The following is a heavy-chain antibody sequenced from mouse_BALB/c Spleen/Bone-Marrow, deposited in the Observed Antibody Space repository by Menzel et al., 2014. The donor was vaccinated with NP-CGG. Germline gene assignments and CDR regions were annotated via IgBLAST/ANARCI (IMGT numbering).Heavy chain of an antibody. J-gene: IGHJ2*01. D-gene: IGHD2-3*01. V-gene: IGHV1S29*02. CDR3: ARIYDGYFLFDY. Sequence: EVKVVESGPELVKPGASVKISCKASGYTFTDYNMHWVKQSHGQSLEWIGYIYPYNGGTGYNQEFKSKATLTVDNSSSTAYMELRSLTSEDSAVYYCARIYDGYFLFDYWGQGTTLTVSS. CDR1: GYTFTDYN. CDR2: IYPYNGGT.